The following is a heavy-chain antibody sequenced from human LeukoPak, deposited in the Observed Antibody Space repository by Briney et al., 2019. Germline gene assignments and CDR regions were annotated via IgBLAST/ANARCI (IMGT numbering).Heavy chain of an antibody. CDR2: INPNSGGT. D-gene: IGHD3-10*01. J-gene: IGHJ4*02. V-gene: IGHV1-2*02. Sequence: ASVKVSCKASGYTFTGYYMHWVRQAPGQGLEWMGWINPNSGGTNYAQKFQGRVTMTRDTSISTDYMELSRLRSDDTAVYYCARGVVRGVHPVYFDYWGQGTLVTVSS. CDR3: ARGVVRGVHPVYFDY. CDR1: GYTFTGYY.